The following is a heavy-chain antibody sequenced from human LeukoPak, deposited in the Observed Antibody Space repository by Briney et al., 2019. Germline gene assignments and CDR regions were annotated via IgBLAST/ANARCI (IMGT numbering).Heavy chain of an antibody. V-gene: IGHV3-23*01. CDR3: ARDPYYDSRGEDYMGTFDI. CDR2: IIGRGDST. D-gene: IGHD3-22*01. Sequence: GGSLRLSCTASGFTFNNYAMSWVRQAPGKGLEWVSSIIGRGDSTYYAASVKGRFTISRDNAKNTLSLQMNNLKAEDTAVYYCARDPYYDSRGEDYMGTFDIWGHGTMVTVSS. CDR1: GFTFNNYA. J-gene: IGHJ3*02.